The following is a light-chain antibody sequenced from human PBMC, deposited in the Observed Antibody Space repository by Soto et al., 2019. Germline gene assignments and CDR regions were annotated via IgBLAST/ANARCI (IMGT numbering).Light chain of an antibody. CDR1: QSISTY. Sequence: DIQRTQSPSSLSSSVGDRVTITWRASQSISTYLHWYQQKPGKAPKLLIYAASNLQSGVPSRFSGSGSGTDLTLTISSLQPEDFANYFCQQSYSTPPWTFGQGTKVDIK. CDR3: QQSYSTPPWT. J-gene: IGKJ1*01. CDR2: AAS. V-gene: IGKV1-39*01.